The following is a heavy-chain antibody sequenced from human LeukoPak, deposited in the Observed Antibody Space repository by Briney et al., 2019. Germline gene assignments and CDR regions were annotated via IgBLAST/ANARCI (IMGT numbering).Heavy chain of an antibody. Sequence: SETLSLTCSVSGDSISTSSYYWGWIRQPPGKGLEWIGTIYYSGSTYYNPSLTSRVTISVDTSKNQFSLKLSSVTAADTAVYYCARGGYYDSSGYYPHAGFDPWGQGTLVTVSS. D-gene: IGHD3-22*01. CDR2: IYYSGST. CDR3: ARGGYYDSSGYYPHAGFDP. J-gene: IGHJ5*02. CDR1: GDSISTSSYY. V-gene: IGHV4-39*07.